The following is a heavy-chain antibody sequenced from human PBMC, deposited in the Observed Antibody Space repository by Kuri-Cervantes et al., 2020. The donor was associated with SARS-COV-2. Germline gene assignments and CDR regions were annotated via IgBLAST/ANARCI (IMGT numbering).Heavy chain of an antibody. V-gene: IGHV3-30*03. D-gene: IGHD1-26*01. J-gene: IGHJ4*02. CDR2: ITYDGHNE. CDR3: ARGSASAWDPPEN. Sequence: LSLTCEASGFTFSSYGMHWVRQAPGKGLEWVAVITYDGHNEYYAATAKGRFTISRDNSRKTLYLQMDSLRPDDTGVYYCARGSASAWDPPENWGQGTLVTVSS. CDR1: GFTFSSYG.